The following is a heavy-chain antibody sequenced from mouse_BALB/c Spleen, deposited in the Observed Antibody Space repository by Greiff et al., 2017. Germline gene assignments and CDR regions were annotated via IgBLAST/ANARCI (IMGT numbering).Heavy chain of an antibody. CDR1: GFAFSSYD. D-gene: IGHD2-3*01. Sequence: EVMLVESGGGLVKPGGSLKLSCAASGFAFSSYDMSWVRQTPEKRLEWVAYISSGGGSTYYPDTVKGRFTISRDNAKNTLYLQMSSLKSEDTAMYYCARSDGYYYFDYWGQGTTLTVSS. CDR3: ARSDGYYYFDY. V-gene: IGHV5-12-1*01. CDR2: ISSGGGST. J-gene: IGHJ2*01.